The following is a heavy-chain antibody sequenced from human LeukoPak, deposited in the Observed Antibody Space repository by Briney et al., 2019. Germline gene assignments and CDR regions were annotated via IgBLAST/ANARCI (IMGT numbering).Heavy chain of an antibody. CDR3: TRSGRGGAFDI. V-gene: IGHV3-74*01. D-gene: IGHD1-26*01. J-gene: IGHJ3*02. CDR1: GFTLSNDW. Sequence: PGGSLRLSCAGSGFTLSNDWMHWVRQGPGKGLAWVARIYSDGSRTTYADSVKGRFTISGDNAKNTLYLQMNSLRADDTAVYYCTRSGRGGAFDIWGQGTMVTVSS. CDR2: IYSDGSRT.